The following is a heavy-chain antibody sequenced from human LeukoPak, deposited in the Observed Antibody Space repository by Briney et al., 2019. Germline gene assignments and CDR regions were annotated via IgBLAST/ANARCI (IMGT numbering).Heavy chain of an antibody. D-gene: IGHD5-24*01. V-gene: IGHV4-39*07. J-gene: IGHJ6*03. CDR3: ARGPRGYYYYYMDV. CDR2: IYYSGST. CDR1: GGSISSSSYY. Sequence: SEPLSLPCTVSGGSISSSSYYWGWIRPPPGKGLEWIGIIYYSGSTYYNPSLKSRVTISVDTSKTQFSLKLSSVAAADTAVYYCARGPRGYYYYYMDVWGKGTTVTVPS.